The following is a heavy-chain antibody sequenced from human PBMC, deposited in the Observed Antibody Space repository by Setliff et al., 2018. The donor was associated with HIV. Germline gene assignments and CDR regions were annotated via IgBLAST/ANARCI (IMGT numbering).Heavy chain of an antibody. J-gene: IGHJ4*02. D-gene: IGHD3-3*01. CDR1: GYTFTSYA. CDR3: ARDRKLNTYYNFWSGSEEPFDY. CDR2: INAGYGNT. Sequence: ASVKVSCKASGYTFTSYAIHWVRQAPGQSLEWMGWINAGYGNTKYSQKFQGRVTITRDASASTAYMELSSLRSEDTAVYYCARDRKLNTYYNFWSGSEEPFDYWGQGTLVTVSS. V-gene: IGHV1-3*01.